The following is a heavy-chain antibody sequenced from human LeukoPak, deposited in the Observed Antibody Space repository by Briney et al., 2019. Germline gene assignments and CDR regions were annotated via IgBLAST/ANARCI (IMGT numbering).Heavy chain of an antibody. CDR1: GFTFDDYA. CDR2: ISWNSGSI. CDR3: AKSPYQFGCCSSTSCYFDY. J-gene: IGHJ4*02. D-gene: IGHD2-2*01. V-gene: IGHV3-9*01. Sequence: GGSLRLSCAASGFTFDDYAMHWVRQAPGKGLEWVSGISWNSGSIGYADSVKGRFTISRDNAKNSLYLQMNSLRAEDTALYYCAKSPYQFGCCSSTSCYFDYWGQGTLVTVSS.